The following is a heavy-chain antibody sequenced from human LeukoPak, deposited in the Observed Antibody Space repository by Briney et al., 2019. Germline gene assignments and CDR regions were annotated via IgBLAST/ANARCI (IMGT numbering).Heavy chain of an antibody. D-gene: IGHD2-15*01. V-gene: IGHV4-34*01. CDR1: GGSFSGYY. CDR3: ARASRCSGGSCYPGTYYGMDV. J-gene: IGHJ6*04. CDR2: INHSGGT. Sequence: PSETLSLTCAVYGGSFSGYYWSWIRQPPGKGLEWIGEINHSGGTNYNPSLKSRVTISVDTSKNQFSLKLSSVTAADTAVYYCARASRCSGGSCYPGTYYGMDVWGKGTTVTVSS.